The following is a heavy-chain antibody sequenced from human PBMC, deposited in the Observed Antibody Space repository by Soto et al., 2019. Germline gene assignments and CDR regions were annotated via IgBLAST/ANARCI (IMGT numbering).Heavy chain of an antibody. CDR2: IVPIFGTA. D-gene: IGHD6-19*01. Sequence: QVQLVQSGAEVKKPGSSVKVSCKASGGTFSSYAISWVRQAPGQGLEWMGGIVPIFGTANYAQTFQGSVTITAHDSTSTAYMELTSLRAEDTAVYYCARVQPGYSSGRKVRKPGEYFQHWGQGTLVTVSS. V-gene: IGHV1-69*01. CDR3: ARVQPGYSSGRKVRKPGEYFQH. J-gene: IGHJ1*01. CDR1: GGTFSSYA.